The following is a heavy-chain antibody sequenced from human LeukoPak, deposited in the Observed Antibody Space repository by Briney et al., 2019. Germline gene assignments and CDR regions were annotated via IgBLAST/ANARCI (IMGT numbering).Heavy chain of an antibody. Sequence: GASVKVSCKASGYTFTSYGISWVRQAPGQGLEWMGWISAYNGNTNYAQKLQGRVTMTTDTSTSTAYMELRSLRSDDTAVYYCFATARTATMIAVFDYWGQGTLVTVSS. CDR2: ISAYNGNT. J-gene: IGHJ4*02. D-gene: IGHD3-22*01. CDR1: GYTFTSYG. V-gene: IGHV1-18*01. CDR3: FATARTATMIAVFDY.